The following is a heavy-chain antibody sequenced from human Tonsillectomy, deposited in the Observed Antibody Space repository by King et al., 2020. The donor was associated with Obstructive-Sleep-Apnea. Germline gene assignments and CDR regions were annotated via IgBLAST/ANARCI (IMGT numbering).Heavy chain of an antibody. CDR1: GFTFGDYA. Sequence: VQLVESGGGLVQPGRSLRLSCTASGFTFGDYAMSWFRQAPGKGLEWGGFIRSKAYGGTTEYAASVKGRFTISRDDSKSIAYLQMNSLKTEDTAVYYCTRDPRVRGTEYYFDYWGQGTLVTVSS. CDR3: TRDPRVRGTEYYFDY. CDR2: IRSKAYGGTT. J-gene: IGHJ4*02. D-gene: IGHD3-10*01. V-gene: IGHV3-49*03.